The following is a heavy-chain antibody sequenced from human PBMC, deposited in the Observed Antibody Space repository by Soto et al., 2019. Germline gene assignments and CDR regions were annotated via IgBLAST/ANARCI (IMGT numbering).Heavy chain of an antibody. CDR2: ISSSSSYI. CDR1: GFTFSSYS. D-gene: IGHD3-10*01. V-gene: IGHV3-21*01. Sequence: GGSLRLSCAASGFTFSSYSMNWVRQAPGKGLEWVSSISSSSSYIYYADSVKGRFTISRDNAKNSLYLQMNSLRAEDTAVYYCARGSYGSGSYYIDYWGQGTLVTVSS. J-gene: IGHJ4*02. CDR3: ARGSYGSGSYYIDY.